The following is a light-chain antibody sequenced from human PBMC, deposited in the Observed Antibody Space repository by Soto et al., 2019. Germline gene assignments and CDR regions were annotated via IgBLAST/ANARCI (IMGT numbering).Light chain of an antibody. CDR2: GAF. Sequence: EIVMTQSPAILSVSPGERATLSCRASESVSTSLAWYQQKPGQSPRLLIYGAFTRATGIPARFSGGGSGTEFTLTISNLQSEDFAVYLCQQYINWPPITFGQGTRLEIK. V-gene: IGKV3-15*01. CDR3: QQYINWPPIT. CDR1: ESVSTS. J-gene: IGKJ5*01.